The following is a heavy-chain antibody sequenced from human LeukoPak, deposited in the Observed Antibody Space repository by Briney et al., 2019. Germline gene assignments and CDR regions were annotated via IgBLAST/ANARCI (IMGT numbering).Heavy chain of an antibody. J-gene: IGHJ4*02. Sequence: GKSLKISCTGSGYSFSTYWIGWVRQMPGKGLEWMGIIYPGYSDTRYSPSFQGQVTISADKSISTAYLHWSSLKASDTAMYYCARLPIAVAAVFDYWGQGTLVTVSS. D-gene: IGHD6-19*01. CDR2: IYPGYSDT. CDR3: ARLPIAVAAVFDY. CDR1: GYSFSTYW. V-gene: IGHV5-51*01.